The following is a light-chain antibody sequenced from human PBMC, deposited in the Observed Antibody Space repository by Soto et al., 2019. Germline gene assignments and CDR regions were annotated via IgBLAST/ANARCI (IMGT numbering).Light chain of an antibody. Sequence: DIQITQSPSSLSASVGDRVTITCRASQGISNYLAWYQQRPGKVPRLLIYAASTLQSGVPSRFSGSGSGTDFTLTISSLQPEDVATYYCQKYNCAPQTFGQGTKVDIK. CDR2: AAS. CDR3: QKYNCAPQT. J-gene: IGKJ1*01. CDR1: QGISNY. V-gene: IGKV1-27*01.